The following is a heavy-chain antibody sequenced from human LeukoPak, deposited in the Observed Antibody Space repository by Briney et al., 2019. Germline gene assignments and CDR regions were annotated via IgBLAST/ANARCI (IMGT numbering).Heavy chain of an antibody. Sequence: ASVKVSCKASGGTFSSYATSWVRQAPGQGLEWMGGIIPIFGTANYAQKFQGRVTITADESTSTAYMELSSLRSEDTAVYYCASSGYYYKGKLAFDYWGQGTLVTVSS. CDR2: IIPIFGTA. V-gene: IGHV1-69*01. CDR3: ASSGYYYKGKLAFDY. J-gene: IGHJ4*02. CDR1: GGTFSSYA. D-gene: IGHD3-22*01.